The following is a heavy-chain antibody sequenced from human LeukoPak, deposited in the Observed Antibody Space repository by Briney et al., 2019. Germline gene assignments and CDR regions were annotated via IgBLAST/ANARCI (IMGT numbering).Heavy chain of an antibody. CDR1: GGTFISYA. V-gene: IGHV1-69*05. CDR3: ARDSYGLDYYYYMDV. D-gene: IGHD5-18*01. J-gene: IGHJ6*03. CDR2: IIPIFGTA. Sequence: GASVKVSCKASGGTFISYAISWVRQAPGQGLEWMGRIIPIFGTANYAQKFQGRVTITTDESTSTAYMELSSLRSEDTAVYYCARDSYGLDYYYYMDVWGKGTTVTVSS.